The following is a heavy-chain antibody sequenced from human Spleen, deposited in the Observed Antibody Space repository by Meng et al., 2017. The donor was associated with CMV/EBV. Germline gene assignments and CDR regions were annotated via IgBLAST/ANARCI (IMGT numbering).Heavy chain of an antibody. CDR3: ARELVDNWFDP. J-gene: IGHJ5*02. CDR1: GGTFSNYA. D-gene: IGHD2-15*01. CDR2: IIPIVGMA. Sequence: SVKVSCKASGGTFSNYAISWVRQAPGQGLEWMGGIIPIVGMADYAQKFQGRVTIIADKSTSTAYMELISLRSADTAVYYCARELVDNWFDPWGQGTLVTVSS. V-gene: IGHV1-69*10.